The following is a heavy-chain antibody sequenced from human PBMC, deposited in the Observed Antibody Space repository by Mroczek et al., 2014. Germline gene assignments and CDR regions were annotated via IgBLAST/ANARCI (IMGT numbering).Heavy chain of an antibody. CDR3: ARHGGVIAAAGRWWY. V-gene: IGHV4-39*01. Sequence: QVQLQESGPGLVKPSETLSLTCTVSGGSISSSSYYWGWIRQPPGKGLEWIGSIYYSGSTYYNPSLKSRVTISVDTSKNQFSLKLSSVTAADTAVYYCARHGGVIAAAGRWWYWGQGTLVTVSS. J-gene: IGHJ4*02. CDR2: IYYSGST. CDR1: GGSISSSSYY. D-gene: IGHD6-13*01.